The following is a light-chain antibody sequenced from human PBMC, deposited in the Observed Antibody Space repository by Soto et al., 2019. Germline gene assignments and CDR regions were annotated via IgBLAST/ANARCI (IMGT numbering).Light chain of an antibody. Sequence: QSVLTQPPSASGTPGQRVTISCSGRSSNSGSHVVNWYQQLPGTAPKVLIYSNNQRPSGVPDPFSGSKSGTSASLAISGFQSEDDADYHCAVWDDSLNGWVFGGGTKLTVL. CDR2: SNN. V-gene: IGLV1-44*01. J-gene: IGLJ3*02. CDR3: AVWDDSLNGWV. CDR1: SSNSGSHV.